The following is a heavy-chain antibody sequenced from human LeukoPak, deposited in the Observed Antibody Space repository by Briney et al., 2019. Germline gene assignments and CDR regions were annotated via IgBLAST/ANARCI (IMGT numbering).Heavy chain of an antibody. CDR1: GYTLTELS. CDR2: FDPEDGET. V-gene: IGHV1-24*01. J-gene: IGHJ3*02. D-gene: IGHD4-17*01. Sequence: ASVKVSCKVSGYTLTELSMHWVRQAPGKGLEWMGGFDPEDGETIYAQKFQGRVTMTEDTSTSTAYMELRSLRSDDTAVYYCARDLSPDYGDYVSAFDIWGQGTMVTVSS. CDR3: ARDLSPDYGDYVSAFDI.